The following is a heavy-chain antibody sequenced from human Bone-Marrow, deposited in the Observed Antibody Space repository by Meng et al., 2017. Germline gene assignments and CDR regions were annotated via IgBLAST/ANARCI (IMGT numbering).Heavy chain of an antibody. CDR1: GGSISSGGYY. J-gene: IGHJ5*02. CDR3: ARGYGSGSSSDWFDP. V-gene: IGHV4-31*03. D-gene: IGHD3-10*01. Sequence: QVALQESGPGLVKPSQTLSLTCTVSGGSISSGGYYWSWIRQHPGKGLEWIGYIYYSGSTYYNPSLKSRVTISVDTSKNQFSLKLSSVTAADTAVYYCARGYGSGSSSDWFDPWGQGTLVTVSS. CDR2: IYYSGST.